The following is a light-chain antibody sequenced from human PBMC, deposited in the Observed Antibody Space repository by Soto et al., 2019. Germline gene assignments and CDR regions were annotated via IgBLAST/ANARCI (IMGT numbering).Light chain of an antibody. V-gene: IGKV3-11*01. CDR3: QQRSNWPGLT. Sequence: EIVLTQSPATLSLSPGERATLSCRASQSVSSYLAWYQQKPGQAPRLLIYDASTRATGIPARFSGSGSGTDFTLTISSLEPEDFAVYYCQQRSNWPGLTFGGGSKVDIK. CDR2: DAS. CDR1: QSVSSY. J-gene: IGKJ4*01.